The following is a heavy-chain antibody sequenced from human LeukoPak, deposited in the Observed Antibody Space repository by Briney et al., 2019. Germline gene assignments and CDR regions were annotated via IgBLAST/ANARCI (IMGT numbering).Heavy chain of an antibody. V-gene: IGHV3-9*01. Sequence: GRSLSLSCAASGFTFEDYHLHWVRQAPGKGVEAVSGHSWNSGSIGYADPVKGRFTISRDNAKNSLYLQMNSLRAEDTALYYCAKAEPPGRYYYGMDVWGQGTTVTVSS. CDR1: GFTFEDYH. D-gene: IGHD1-26*01. J-gene: IGHJ6*02. CDR2: HSWNSGSI. CDR3: AKAEPPGRYYYGMDV.